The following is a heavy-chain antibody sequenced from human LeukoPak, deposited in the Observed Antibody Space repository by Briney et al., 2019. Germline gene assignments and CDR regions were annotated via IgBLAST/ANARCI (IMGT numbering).Heavy chain of an antibody. CDR1: GGSISSGSYY. J-gene: IGHJ6*03. Sequence: SQTLSLTCTVSGGSISSGSYYWSWIRQPAGKGLEWIGRIYTSGSTNYNPSLKSRVTISVDTSKNQFSLKLSSVTAADTAVYYCARGLAWKEYYYYYYMDVWGKGTTVTVSS. V-gene: IGHV4-61*02. CDR3: ARGLAWKEYYYYYYMDV. D-gene: IGHD6-19*01. CDR2: IYTSGST.